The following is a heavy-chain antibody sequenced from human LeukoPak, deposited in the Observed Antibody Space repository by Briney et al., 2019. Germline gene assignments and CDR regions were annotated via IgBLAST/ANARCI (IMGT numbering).Heavy chain of an antibody. CDR1: AGSVSTIDYY. CDR3: ARARGYKYGIFDI. J-gene: IGHJ3*02. CDR2: LSYTGGP. D-gene: IGHD5-18*01. V-gene: IGHV4-39*07. Sequence: PSETLSLTCIVSAGSVSTIDYYWAWIRLPPGKGLEWIGSLSYTGGPFYNASLKGRATISVDHSKNQFFLSLTSVTAADSAVYYCARARGYKYGIFDIWGQATMVIVSS.